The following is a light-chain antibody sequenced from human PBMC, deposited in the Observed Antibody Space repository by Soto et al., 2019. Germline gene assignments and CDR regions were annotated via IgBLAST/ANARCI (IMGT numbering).Light chain of an antibody. Sequence: DIVLTQSPGSLSLSPGERVTLSCRASQSVSNRYLAWYQNRPGQAPRLLIRGTSSRASGAPDRFSASGAGTDFILTISRVEPEDFAIYYCQQYGSSITFGGGTKVEIK. CDR2: GTS. CDR1: QSVSNRY. V-gene: IGKV3-20*01. J-gene: IGKJ4*01. CDR3: QQYGSSIT.